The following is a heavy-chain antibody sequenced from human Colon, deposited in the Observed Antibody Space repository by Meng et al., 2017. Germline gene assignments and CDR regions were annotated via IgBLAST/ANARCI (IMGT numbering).Heavy chain of an antibody. CDR1: GYTFNGYY. Sequence: ASVTVSCKASGYTFNGYYMHWVRQAPGQGLEWMGWINPNSGGTNYAQKFQGRVTMTRATSISTAYMELSRLRSDDTAVYYFERCRDGHSSGWDNPDYWGQGTLVTVSS. CDR3: ERCRDGHSSGWDNPDY. V-gene: IGHV1-2*02. J-gene: IGHJ4*02. D-gene: IGHD6-19*01. CDR2: INPNSGGT.